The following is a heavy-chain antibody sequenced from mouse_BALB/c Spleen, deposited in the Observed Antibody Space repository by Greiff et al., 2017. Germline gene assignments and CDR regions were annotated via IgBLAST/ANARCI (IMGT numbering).Heavy chain of an antibody. J-gene: IGHJ3*01. CDR2: IWGDGST. D-gene: IGHD2-3*01. Sequence: VQRVESGPGLVAPSQSLSITCTVSGFSLTGYGVNWVRQPPGKGLEWLGMIWGDGSTDYNSALKSRLSISKDNSKSQVFLKMNSLQTDDTARYYCARDLGYDGYPAWFAYWGQGTLVTVSA. CDR3: ARDLGYDGYPAWFAY. V-gene: IGHV2-6-7*01. CDR1: GFSLTGYG.